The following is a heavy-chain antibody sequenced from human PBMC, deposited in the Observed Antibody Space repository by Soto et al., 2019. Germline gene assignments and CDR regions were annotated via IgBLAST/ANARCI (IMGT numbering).Heavy chain of an antibody. CDR1: GFTFSSYS. CDR2: ISSSSSTI. CDR3: ARDLTEYGDYFYYYGMDV. D-gene: IGHD4-17*01. Sequence: GGSLRLSCAASGFTFSSYSMTWVRQAPGKGLEWVSYISSSSSTIYYADSVKGRFTISRDNAKNSLYLQMNSLRDEDTAVYYCARDLTEYGDYFYYYGMDVWGQGTTVTVSS. J-gene: IGHJ6*02. V-gene: IGHV3-48*02.